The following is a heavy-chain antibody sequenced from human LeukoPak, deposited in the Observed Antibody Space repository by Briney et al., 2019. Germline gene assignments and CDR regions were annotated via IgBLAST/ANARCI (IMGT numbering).Heavy chain of an antibody. CDR1: GGSISSGSYY. CDR2: IYTSGST. D-gene: IGHD3-3*01. CDR3: ARDSIGITIFGDAFDI. V-gene: IGHV4-61*02. J-gene: IGHJ3*02. Sequence: PSETLSLTCTVSGGSISSGSYYWSWIRQPAGKGLEWIGRIYTSGSTNYNPSLKSRVTISVDTSKNQFSLKLSSVTAADTAVYYCARDSIGITIFGDAFDIWGQGTMATVSS.